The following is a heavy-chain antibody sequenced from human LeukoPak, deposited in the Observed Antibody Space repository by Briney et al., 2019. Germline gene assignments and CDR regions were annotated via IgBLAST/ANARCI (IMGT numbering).Heavy chain of an antibody. V-gene: IGHV3-30*04. CDR2: ISHDGSNK. CDR1: GFTFSSYA. D-gene: IGHD6-13*01. J-gene: IGHJ5*02. CDR3: AKGDKQLVFNRNKGGFDP. Sequence: PGGSLRLSCAASGFTFSSYAMHWVRQAPGKGLEWVTFISHDGSNKHYADSVKGRFTISRDNSKSTLFLQMNSLRTEDTAVYYCAKGDKQLVFNRNKGGFDPWGQGTLVTVSS.